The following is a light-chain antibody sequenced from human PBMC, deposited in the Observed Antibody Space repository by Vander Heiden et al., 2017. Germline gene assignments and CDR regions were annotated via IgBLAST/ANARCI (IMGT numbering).Light chain of an antibody. Sequence: QSALTQPASVSGSPGQSITISCTGTSSEIGAYNYVSWYQQHPGKAPKLMIYDVSNRPSGVSDRFSGSKSGNTASLTISGLQAEDEADYYCSSYTSSSILEVFGTGTKVTVL. V-gene: IGLV2-14*03. J-gene: IGLJ1*01. CDR1: SSEIGAYNY. CDR3: SSYTSSSILEV. CDR2: DVS.